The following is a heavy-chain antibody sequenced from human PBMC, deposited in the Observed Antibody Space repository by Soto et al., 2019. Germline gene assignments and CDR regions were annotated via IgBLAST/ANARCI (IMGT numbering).Heavy chain of an antibody. CDR2: MNPNSGNT. Sequence: QVQLVQSGAEVKKPGASVKVSCKASGYTFTSYDINWVRQATGKGLEWMGWMNPNSGNTGYAQKFQGRVTMTRNTSRSTAYMERSSLRSEDTAVDYWARKRGITGNLCDSWGRGTLVTVAS. J-gene: IGHJ4*02. CDR1: GYTFTSYD. D-gene: IGHD1-20*01. V-gene: IGHV1-8*01. CDR3: ARKRGITGNLCDS.